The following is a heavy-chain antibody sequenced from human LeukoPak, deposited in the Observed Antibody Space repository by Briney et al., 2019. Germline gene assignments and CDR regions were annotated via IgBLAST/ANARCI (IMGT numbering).Heavy chain of an antibody. J-gene: IGHJ3*02. D-gene: IGHD3-22*01. CDR2: NTSSSSTM. V-gene: IGHV3-48*01. CDR1: GLTLNSYS. Sequence: RGSLRLSCAASGLTLNSYSINWGRPDPGERLGWDSYNTSSSSTMYFAYSVKGRFSISRDNAKNSLYLQMNSLRAEDTAVYYCARDHHRRLYDSQARDTFDIWGQGTMVTVSS. CDR3: ARDHHRRLYDSQARDTFDI.